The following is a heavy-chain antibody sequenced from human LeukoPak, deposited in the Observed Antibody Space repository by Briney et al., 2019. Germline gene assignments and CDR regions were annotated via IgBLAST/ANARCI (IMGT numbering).Heavy chain of an antibody. J-gene: IGHJ6*02. CDR2: IYPGDSDT. D-gene: IGHD3-22*01. CDR3: ARAPYYYDSSGSRYDYYGMDV. Sequence: GESLKISCKGSGYSFTSYWIGWVRQMPGKGLEWMGIIYPGDSDTRYSPSFQGQVIISADKSISTAYLQWSSLKASDTAMYYCARAPYYYDSSGSRYDYYGMDVWGQGTTVTVSS. V-gene: IGHV5-51*01. CDR1: GYSFTSYW.